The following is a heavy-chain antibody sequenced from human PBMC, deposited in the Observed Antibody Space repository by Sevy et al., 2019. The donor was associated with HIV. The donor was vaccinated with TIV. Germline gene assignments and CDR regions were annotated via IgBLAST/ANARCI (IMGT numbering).Heavy chain of an antibody. CDR1: GYTFTSYG. Sequence: ASVKVSCKASGYTFTSYGISWVRQAPGQGVEWMGWISAYNGNTNYAQKLQGRVTMTKDTSTSTAYMQLRRLRSDDTAVYYCAMETNAFDIWGQGTMVTVSS. CDR3: AMETNAFDI. V-gene: IGHV1-18*01. CDR2: ISAYNGNT. D-gene: IGHD3-3*01. J-gene: IGHJ3*02.